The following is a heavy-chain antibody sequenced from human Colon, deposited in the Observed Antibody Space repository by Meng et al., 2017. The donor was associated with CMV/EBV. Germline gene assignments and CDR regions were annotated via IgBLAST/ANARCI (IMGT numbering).Heavy chain of an antibody. CDR2: AHNSGTT. V-gene: IGHV4-59*01. CDR3: ARGGASRKYFDS. D-gene: IGHD3-16*01. J-gene: IGHJ4*02. CDR1: GGSISIYY. Sequence: SETLSLTCFVSGGSISIYYWSWIRQPPGKGLEWIGWAHNSGTTNYNPSLKSRVAVSVDTSKNHFSLALASVTAADTGMYFCARGGASRKYFDSWGQGTLVTVSS.